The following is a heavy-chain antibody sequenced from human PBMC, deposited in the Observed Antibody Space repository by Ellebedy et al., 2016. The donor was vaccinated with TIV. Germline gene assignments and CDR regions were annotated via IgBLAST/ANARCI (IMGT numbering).Heavy chain of an antibody. Sequence: GESLKISCAASGFTVSGNYMSWVRQAPAKGLEWVSVIYSGGTTYYADSVKGRFTISRDNSKTTLYLQMNSLRAEDTAVDYCARTRDNYNSRHFDLWGRGTLVTVSS. CDR2: IYSGGTT. CDR3: ARTRDNYNSRHFDL. D-gene: IGHD5-24*01. J-gene: IGHJ2*01. V-gene: IGHV3-53*01. CDR1: GFTVSGNY.